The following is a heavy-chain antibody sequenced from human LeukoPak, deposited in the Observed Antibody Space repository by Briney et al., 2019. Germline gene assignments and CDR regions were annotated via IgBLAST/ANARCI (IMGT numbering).Heavy chain of an antibody. V-gene: IGHV3-30*02. J-gene: IGHJ4*02. CDR2: IRYDGSNK. Sequence: PGGSLRLSCAASGFTFSSYGMHWVRQAPGKGLEWVAFIRYDGSNKYYADSVKGRFTISRDNSKNTLYLQMNSLRAEDTAVYYCAKDRGYSGYDRQPPGYWGQGTLVTVSS. CDR1: GFTFSSYG. D-gene: IGHD5-12*01. CDR3: AKDRGYSGYDRQPPGY.